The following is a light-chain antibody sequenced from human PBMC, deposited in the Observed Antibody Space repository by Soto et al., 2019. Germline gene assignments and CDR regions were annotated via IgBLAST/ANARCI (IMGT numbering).Light chain of an antibody. J-gene: IGLJ2*01. CDR3: SSYTTTTTVI. CDR2: EVT. V-gene: IGLV2-14*02. Sequence: QSARTQPASVSGSLGQSITISCTGTSSDVGSYNFVSWFQQDPGKAPKLIIYEVTDRPSGVSNRFSASKSGNTASLTISGLQAEDEADYYCSSYTTTTTVIFGGGTKLTVL. CDR1: SSDVGSYNF.